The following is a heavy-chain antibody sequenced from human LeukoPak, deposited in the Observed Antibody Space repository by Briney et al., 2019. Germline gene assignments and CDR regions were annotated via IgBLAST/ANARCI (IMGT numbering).Heavy chain of an antibody. D-gene: IGHD6-13*01. Sequence: RSSETLSLTCSASGGSISSYYWSWIRQPPGKGLEWIGYLYNSGNTNYNPSLKSRVTISVDTSKNQFSLKLTSVTAADTAVYYCARQPLASIIAAAATCDYWGQGTLVTVSS. CDR3: ARQPLASIIAAAATCDY. V-gene: IGHV4-59*08. CDR1: GGSISSYY. CDR2: LYNSGNT. J-gene: IGHJ4*02.